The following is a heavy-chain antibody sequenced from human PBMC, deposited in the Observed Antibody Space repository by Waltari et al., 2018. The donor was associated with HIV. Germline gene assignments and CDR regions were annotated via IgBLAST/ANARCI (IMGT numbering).Heavy chain of an antibody. CDR2: INDSGNT. V-gene: IGHV4-34*01. J-gene: IGHJ5*02. CDR3: ARWYSSSWYWFDP. D-gene: IGHD2-2*01. CDR1: NGSFSGYY. Sequence: QVQLQQWGTGLLKPSETLSLICAVYNGSFSGYYWSWSRQPPGKGLEWIGEINDSGNTNYNASFKSRVTMSVDTSKNQFSLKLKLVTAADTAVYYCARWYSSSWYWFDPWGQGTLVTVSS.